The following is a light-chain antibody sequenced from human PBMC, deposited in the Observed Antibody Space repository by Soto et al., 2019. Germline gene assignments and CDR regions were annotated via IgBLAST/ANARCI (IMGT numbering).Light chain of an antibody. CDR1: SSNIGNNY. CDR3: GTWDSSLNAVV. V-gene: IGLV1-51*01. CDR2: HNN. J-gene: IGLJ2*01. Sequence: QSVLTQPPSVSAAPGQKVTISCSGSSSNIGNNYASLYQHLPGTAPKLLIYHNNKRPSGIPDRFSDSKSGTSATLVITGLQTGDEADYYCGTWDSSLNAVVFGGGTKLTVL.